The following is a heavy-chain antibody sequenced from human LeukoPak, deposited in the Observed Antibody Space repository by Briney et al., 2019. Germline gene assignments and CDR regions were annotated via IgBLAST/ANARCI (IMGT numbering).Heavy chain of an antibody. CDR2: IKHDGSEM. Sequence: GGSLRLSCAASGFTFSSYWMGWVRQAPGKGPEWAANIKHDGSEMYYVDSVKGRFTISRDNAKNSLYLQMNSLRVEDTAVYYCARPSYTSGSYFDYWGQGTLVTVS. V-gene: IGHV3-7*01. CDR3: ARPSYTSGSYFDY. J-gene: IGHJ4*02. CDR1: GFTFSSYW. D-gene: IGHD3-10*01.